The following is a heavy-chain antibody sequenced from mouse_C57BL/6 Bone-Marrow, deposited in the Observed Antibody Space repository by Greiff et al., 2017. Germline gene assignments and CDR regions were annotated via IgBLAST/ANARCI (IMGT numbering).Heavy chain of an antibody. J-gene: IGHJ2*03. CDR2: IGPANGNT. Sequence: VQLQQSVAELVRPGASVKLSCTASGFNFKNTCMHWVKQRPEQGLEWIGRIGPANGNTKYATKFPGKATITADPSSNTAYLQLSILSSEDTAIYCSASIYDDYDGDYWGQGTSRTVSS. CDR1: GFNFKNTC. V-gene: IGHV14-3*01. CDR3: ASIYDDYDGDY. D-gene: IGHD2-4*01.